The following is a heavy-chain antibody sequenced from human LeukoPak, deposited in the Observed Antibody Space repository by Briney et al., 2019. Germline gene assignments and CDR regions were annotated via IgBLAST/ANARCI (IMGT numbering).Heavy chain of an antibody. D-gene: IGHD6-6*01. CDR1: GYSISSGYY. Sequence: TSETLSLTCAVSGYSISSGYYWGWIRQPPGKGLEWIGSIYHSGSTYYNPSLKSRVTISVDTSKNQFSLKLSSVTAADTAVYYCARHPFEYSSSSSDYFNYWGQGTLVIVSS. J-gene: IGHJ4*02. CDR2: IYHSGST. CDR3: ARHPFEYSSSSSDYFNY. V-gene: IGHV4-38-2*01.